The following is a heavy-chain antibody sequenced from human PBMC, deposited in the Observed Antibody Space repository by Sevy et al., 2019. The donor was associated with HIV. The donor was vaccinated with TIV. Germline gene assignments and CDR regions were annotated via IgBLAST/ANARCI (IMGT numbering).Heavy chain of an antibody. V-gene: IGHV3-13*01. Sequence: GGSLRLSCAASGFTFSSYDMHWVRQATGKGLEWVSAIGTAGDTYYPGSVKGRFTISRENAKNSLYLQMNSLRAGDTAVYYCARVPVSSCLSHGMDVWGQGTTVTVSS. D-gene: IGHD6-19*01. CDR1: GFTFSSYD. CDR2: IGTAGDT. J-gene: IGHJ6*02. CDR3: ARVPVSSCLSHGMDV.